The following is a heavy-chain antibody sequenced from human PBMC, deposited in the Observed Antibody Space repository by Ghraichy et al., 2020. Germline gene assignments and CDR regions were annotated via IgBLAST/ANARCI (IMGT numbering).Heavy chain of an antibody. V-gene: IGHV3-21*01. CDR3: ARCGGDCPPFDY. CDR2: ISSSSSYI. J-gene: IGHJ4*02. D-gene: IGHD2-21*02. CDR1: GFTFSSYS. Sequence: GSLRLSCAASGFTFSSYSMNWVRQAPGKGLEWVSSISSSSSYIYYADSVKGRFTISRDNAKNSLYLQMNSLRAEDTAVYYCARCGGDCPPFDYWGQGTLVTVSS.